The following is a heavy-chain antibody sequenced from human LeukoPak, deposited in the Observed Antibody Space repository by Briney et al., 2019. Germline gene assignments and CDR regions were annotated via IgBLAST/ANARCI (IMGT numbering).Heavy chain of an antibody. D-gene: IGHD3-16*01. CDR2: ISSSGSTI. CDR1: GFTFSSYE. Sequence: GGSLRLSCAASGFTFSSYEMTWIRQAPGKGLEWVSYISSSGSTIYYADSVKGRFTISRDNAKNSLYLQMNSLRAEDTAVYYCERVFAKWYFDLWGRGTLVTVSS. CDR3: ERVFAKWYFDL. J-gene: IGHJ2*01. V-gene: IGHV3-48*03.